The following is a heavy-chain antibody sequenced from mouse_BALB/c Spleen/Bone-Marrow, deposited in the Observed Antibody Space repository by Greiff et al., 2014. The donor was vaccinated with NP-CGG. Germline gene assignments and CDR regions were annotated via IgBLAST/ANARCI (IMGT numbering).Heavy chain of an antibody. J-gene: IGHJ4*01. CDR2: IWRGGST. Sequence: QVQLQQSGPGLVQSSQSLSITCTVSGFSLTNYGVHWVRQSPGKGLEWLGVIWRGGSTDYNAAFMSRLSITRDNSKGQVFFKMNSLQADDTAIYYCAKNRRGTRAMDYWGQGTSVTVSS. V-gene: IGHV2-5*01. CDR3: AKNRRGTRAMDY. CDR1: GFSLTNYG. D-gene: IGHD3-3*01.